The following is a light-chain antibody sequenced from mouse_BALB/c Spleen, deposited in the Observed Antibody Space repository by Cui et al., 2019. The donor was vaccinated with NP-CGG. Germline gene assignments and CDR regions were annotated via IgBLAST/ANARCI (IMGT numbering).Light chain of an antibody. CDR2: GTK. Sequence: AFLIQDSAPTTSPGETVTLTCRSSTGTVTTTNYANWVQEKPDHLFTGLIGGTKNRAPGVPARFSGSLIGDKAALTITGAQTEDEAIYFCALWYSNHWVFGGGTKLTVL. CDR1: TGTVTTTNY. J-gene: IGLJ1*01. CDR3: ALWYSNHWV. V-gene: IGLV1*01.